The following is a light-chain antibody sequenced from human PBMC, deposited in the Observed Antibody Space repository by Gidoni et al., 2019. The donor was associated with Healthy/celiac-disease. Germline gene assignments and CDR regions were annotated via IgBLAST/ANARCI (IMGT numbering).Light chain of an antibody. V-gene: IGKV1-39*01. CDR3: KQSYTTPRS. CDR2: AAS. CDR1: QSISSY. J-gene: IGKJ2*03. Sequence: DIQMTQSPSSLSASVGDRVTITCRASQSISSYLNWYQQKPGKDPKILIYAASSVQSGVPSRFSGSGSGKDVTLTISSLQPEDFATYYCKQSYTTPRSLXQXTKLEIK.